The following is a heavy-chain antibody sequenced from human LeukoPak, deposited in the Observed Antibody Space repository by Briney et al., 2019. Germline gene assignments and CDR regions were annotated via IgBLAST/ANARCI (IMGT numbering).Heavy chain of an antibody. CDR1: GGSISSSSYY. CDR3: ARDTYDYVWGSYRQGTTDAFDI. V-gene: IGHV4-39*02. J-gene: IGHJ3*02. CDR2: IYYSGST. Sequence: SETLSLTCTVSGGSISSSSYYWGWIRQPPGKGLEWIGSIYYSGSTHYNPSLKSRVTISVDTSKNQFSLKLSSVTAADTAVYYCARDTYDYVWGSYRQGTTDAFDIWGQGTMVTVSS. D-gene: IGHD3-16*02.